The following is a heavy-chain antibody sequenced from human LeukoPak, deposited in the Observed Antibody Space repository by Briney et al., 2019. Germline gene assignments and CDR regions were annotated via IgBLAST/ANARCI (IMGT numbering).Heavy chain of an antibody. D-gene: IGHD4-23*01. V-gene: IGHV3-23*01. CDR3: AKDRSNSNYYGMDV. J-gene: IGHJ6*02. CDR1: GXTFNSYA. Sequence: GGSLRLSCAASGXTFNSYAMSWVRQAPGKGLELVSAISASGGSTYYADSVKGRFTISRDNSKNTLYLQMNSLRADDTAVYYCAKDRSNSNYYGMDVWGQGTTVTVSS. CDR2: ISASGGST.